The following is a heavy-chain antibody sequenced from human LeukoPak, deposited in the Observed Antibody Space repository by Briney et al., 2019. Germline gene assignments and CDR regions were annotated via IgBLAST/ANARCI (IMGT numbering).Heavy chain of an antibody. V-gene: IGHV1-8*01. D-gene: IGHD5-24*01. Sequence: GASVKVSCTASGYIFSNYDINWARQATGQGLEWMGWKNPNSGNTGYAQKFQGRVTMTRDTSISTAYMEVSSLRSEDTAVYYCARSKGSLEGNWFDPWGQGTLVTVSS. CDR2: KNPNSGNT. J-gene: IGHJ5*02. CDR3: ARSKGSLEGNWFDP. CDR1: GYIFSNYD.